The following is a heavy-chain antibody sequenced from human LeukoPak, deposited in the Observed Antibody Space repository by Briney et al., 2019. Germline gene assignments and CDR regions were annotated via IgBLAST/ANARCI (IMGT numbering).Heavy chain of an antibody. CDR3: ARGRRSPRKSGPWNGPRGDAFDI. CDR2: IYTSGST. Sequence: PSQTLSLTCTVSGGSITSGSDYWSWLRQPAGKGLEWIGRIYTSGSTNYNPSLKSRVTISLDTSKNQFSLKLSSVTAADTAVYYCARGRRSPRKSGPWNGPRGDAFDIWGQGTMVTVSS. V-gene: IGHV4-61*02. CDR1: GGSITSGSDY. D-gene: IGHD1-1*01. J-gene: IGHJ3*02.